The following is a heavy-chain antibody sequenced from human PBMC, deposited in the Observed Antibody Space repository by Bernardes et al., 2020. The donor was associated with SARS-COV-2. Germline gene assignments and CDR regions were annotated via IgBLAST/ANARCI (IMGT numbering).Heavy chain of an antibody. D-gene: IGHD1-26*01. V-gene: IGHV1-2*06. CDR1: GYTFTDLS. CDR3: AREAWHYDH. Sequence: ASVKVSCKASGYTFTDLSMHWVRQAPGKGLEWMGRINPKSGDTIYAQKFQGRVTMTRDTSISTAYMELSRLRSDDTAVYYCAREAWHYDHWGQGTLVTVSS. J-gene: IGHJ5*02. CDR2: INPKSGDT.